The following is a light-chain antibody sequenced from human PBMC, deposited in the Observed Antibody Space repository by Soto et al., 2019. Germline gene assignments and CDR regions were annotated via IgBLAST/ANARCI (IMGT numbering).Light chain of an antibody. V-gene: IGLV4-69*01. CDR1: SGHSTYA. CDR2: LKSDGSH. J-gene: IGLJ3*02. Sequence: QLVLTQSPSASASLGASVKLTCTLSSGHSTYAIAWHQQQPEKGPRYLMELKSDGSHIKGDGIPDRFSGSTSGAERYLTISSRQSEDEADYYCQTWGAGVVVFGGGTKLTVL. CDR3: QTWGAGVVV.